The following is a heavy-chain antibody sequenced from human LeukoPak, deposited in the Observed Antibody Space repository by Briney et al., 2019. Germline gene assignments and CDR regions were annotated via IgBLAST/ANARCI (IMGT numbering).Heavy chain of an antibody. V-gene: IGHV1-2*02. CDR2: INPNSGGT. CDR3: ARGTRRLRLGELSLMPLDY. J-gene: IGHJ4*02. CDR1: GYTFTVYY. D-gene: IGHD3-16*02. Sequence: ASVKASFKGSGYTFTVYYMHWGRQAPGQGLEWMGWINPNSGGTNYAQKFQGRVTMTRDTAISTAYMELRRLRSDDTAVYYCARGTRRLRLGELSLMPLDYWGQGALVTVSS.